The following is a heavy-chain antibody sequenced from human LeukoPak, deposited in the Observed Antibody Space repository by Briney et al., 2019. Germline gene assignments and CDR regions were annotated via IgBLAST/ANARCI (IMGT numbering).Heavy chain of an antibody. CDR1: GGSLSSSSYY. V-gene: IGHV4-39*01. CDR2: IYYSGST. CDR3: ARQWLLYYFGY. J-gene: IGHJ4*02. D-gene: IGHD3-22*01. Sequence: SETLSLTCTVSGGSLSSSSYYWRWLRQPPGKALEWTGSIYYSGSTSYNPSLKSRVTISVDTSKNQFSLKLSSGTAADTAVYYCARQWLLYYFGYWGQGTLVTVSS.